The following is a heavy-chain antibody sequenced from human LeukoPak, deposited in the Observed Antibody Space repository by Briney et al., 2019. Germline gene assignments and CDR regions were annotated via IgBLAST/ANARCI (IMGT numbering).Heavy chain of an antibody. V-gene: IGHV3-33*01. CDR3: ARGTLGATDY. J-gene: IGHJ4*02. CDR1: GFTFSTYG. Sequence: PGGSLRLSCATSGFTFSTYGIHWVRQAPGKGLEWVAAIWPDGSYKYYADSVKGRFTISRDNAKNSLYLQMNSLRAEDTAVYYCARGTLGATDYWGQGTLVTVSS. D-gene: IGHD1-26*01. CDR2: IWPDGSYK.